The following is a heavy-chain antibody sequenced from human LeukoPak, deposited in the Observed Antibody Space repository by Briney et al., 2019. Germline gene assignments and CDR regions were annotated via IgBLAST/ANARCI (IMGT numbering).Heavy chain of an antibody. CDR3: ARPRDYYGSGTTNTFDI. CDR1: GCSFISYW. J-gene: IGHJ3*02. V-gene: IGHV5-51*01. CDR2: IYPGDSDT. D-gene: IGHD3-10*01. Sequence: GAPLQISCKGSGCSFISYWIAWVRQLPGKGGGGMGIIYPGDSDTRYSPSFQGQVTISADKSISTAYLQWSSLKASDTAMYYCARPRDYYGSGTTNTFDIWGQGTMVTVSS.